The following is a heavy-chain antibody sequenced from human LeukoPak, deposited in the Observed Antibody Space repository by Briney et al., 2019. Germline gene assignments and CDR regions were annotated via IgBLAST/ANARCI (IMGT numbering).Heavy chain of an antibody. D-gene: IGHD3-22*01. V-gene: IGHV4-34*01. CDR2: INHSGST. J-gene: IGHJ4*02. CDR1: GGSFSGYY. CDR3: ARLSPVKPSSSGYYYPLDY. Sequence: SETLSRNCAGYGGSFSGYYWSWIRQPPGNGLEWIGEINHSGSTNYNPSLKSRVTISVDTSKNQFSLKLSSVTAADTAVYYCARLSPVKPSSSGYYYPLDYWGQGTLSPSPQ.